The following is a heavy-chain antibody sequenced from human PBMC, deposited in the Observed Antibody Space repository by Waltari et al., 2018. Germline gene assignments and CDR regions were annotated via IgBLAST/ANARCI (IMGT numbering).Heavy chain of an antibody. CDR1: GGTFSSYA. J-gene: IGHJ6*03. D-gene: IGHD6-13*01. V-gene: IGHV1-69*10. CDR3: ARESAAADRSDYYYYMDV. CDR2: IIPILGIA. Sequence: QVQLVQSGAEVKKPGSSVKVSCKASGGTFSSYAISWVRQAPGQGLEWMGGIIPILGIANYAQKFQGRVTITADKSTSTAYMELSSLRSEDTAVYYCARESAAADRSDYYYYMDVWGKGTTVTVSS.